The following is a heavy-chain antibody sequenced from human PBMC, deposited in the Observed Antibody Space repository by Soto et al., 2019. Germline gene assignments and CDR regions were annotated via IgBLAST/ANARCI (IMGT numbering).Heavy chain of an antibody. D-gene: IGHD7-27*01. V-gene: IGHV5-51*01. J-gene: IGHJ5*02. CDR1: GYSFTSYW. Sequence: GESLKISCKGSGYSFTSYWIGWVRQMPGKGLEWMGIIYPGDSDTRYSPSFQGQVTISADKSISTAYLQWSSLKASDTAMYYCARTTVTGDISEWFDPWGQGTLVTVSS. CDR2: IYPGDSDT. CDR3: ARTTVTGDISEWFDP.